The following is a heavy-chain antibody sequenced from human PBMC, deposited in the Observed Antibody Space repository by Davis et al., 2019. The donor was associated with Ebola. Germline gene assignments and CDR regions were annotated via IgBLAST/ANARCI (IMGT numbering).Heavy chain of an antibody. Sequence: SETLSLTCAVSGGSISSGGYSWSWIRQPPGKGLEWIGYIYHSGSTYYNPSLKSRVTISVDRSKNQFSLKLSSVTAADTAVYYCARMYYDFWSGYVPFDPWGQGTLVTVSS. J-gene: IGHJ5*02. V-gene: IGHV4-30-2*01. CDR1: GGSISSGGYS. CDR3: ARMYYDFWSGYVPFDP. CDR2: IYHSGST. D-gene: IGHD3-3*01.